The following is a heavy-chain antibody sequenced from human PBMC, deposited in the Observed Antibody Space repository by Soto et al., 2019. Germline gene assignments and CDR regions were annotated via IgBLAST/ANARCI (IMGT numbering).Heavy chain of an antibody. V-gene: IGHV3-23*01. CDR3: AKGSPVGSYYGSSGFDY. D-gene: IGHD3-22*01. J-gene: IGHJ4*02. CDR1: GFTFGNYA. CDR2: ISGSGGST. Sequence: EVQLLESGGGLVQPGGSLRLSCAASGFTFGNYAINWVRQAPGKGLEWVSVISGSGGSTYYADSVKGRFTISRDNSKNTLDLQMNSLRAEDTAVYYCAKGSPVGSYYGSSGFDYWGQGTLVTVSS.